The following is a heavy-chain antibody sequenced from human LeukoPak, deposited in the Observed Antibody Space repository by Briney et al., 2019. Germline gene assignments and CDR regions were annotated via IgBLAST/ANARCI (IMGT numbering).Heavy chain of an antibody. J-gene: IGHJ4*02. Sequence: SVKVSCKASGGTFSSYAISWVRQAPGQGLEWMGRIIPILGIANYAQKFQGRVTITADKSTSTAYMELSSLRSEDTAVYCCASHLYNWNDSYYFDYWGQGTLVTVSS. V-gene: IGHV1-69*04. CDR2: IIPILGIA. CDR1: GGTFSSYA. CDR3: ASHLYNWNDSYYFDY. D-gene: IGHD1-1*01.